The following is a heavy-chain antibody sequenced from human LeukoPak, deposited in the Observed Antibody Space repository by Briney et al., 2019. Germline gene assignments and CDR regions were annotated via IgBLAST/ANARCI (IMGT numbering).Heavy chain of an antibody. V-gene: IGHV3-74*01. CDR2: INSDGSST. CDR3: AREGDFWSGYNFDY. D-gene: IGHD3-3*01. Sequence: GGSLRLSCAASGFTFSSYWMHWVRQAPGKGLVWVSRINSDGSSTSYADSVKGRFTISRDNAKNTLYLQMNSLRAEDTAVHYCAREGDFWSGYNFDYWGQGTLVTVSS. CDR1: GFTFSSYW. J-gene: IGHJ4*02.